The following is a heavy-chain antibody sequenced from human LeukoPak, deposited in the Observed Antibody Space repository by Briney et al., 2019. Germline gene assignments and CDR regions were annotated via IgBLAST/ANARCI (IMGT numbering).Heavy chain of an antibody. CDR2: MNPNSGNT. D-gene: IGHD6-13*01. J-gene: IGHJ4*02. CDR1: GYTFTSYD. V-gene: IGHV1-8*03. Sequence: ASVKVSCKASGYTFTSYDINWVRQATGQGLEWMGWMNPNSGNTGYAQKFQGRVTITRNTSISTAYMELSSLRSEDTAVYYCAKVPRHGIAAAGNFDYWGQGTLVTVSS. CDR3: AKVPRHGIAAAGNFDY.